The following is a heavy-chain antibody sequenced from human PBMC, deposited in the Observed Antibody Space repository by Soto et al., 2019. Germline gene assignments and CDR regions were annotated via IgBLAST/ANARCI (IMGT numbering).Heavy chain of an antibody. J-gene: IGHJ4*02. CDR3: ARDAGYSSGWYLFDY. CDR2: TYYRSKWLY. CDR1: GDSVSSNRVA. D-gene: IGHD6-19*01. V-gene: IGHV6-1*01. Sequence: SQTLSLTCAVSGDSVSSNRVAWNWIRQSPSRGLEWLGRTYYRSKWLYEYAVSVKSRIAISPDTSKNQFSLLLSSMTPDDTAVYYCARDAGYSSGWYLFDYWGQGTLVTVSS.